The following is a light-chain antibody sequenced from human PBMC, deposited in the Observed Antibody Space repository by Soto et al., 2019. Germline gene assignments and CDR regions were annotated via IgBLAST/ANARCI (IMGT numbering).Light chain of an antibody. J-gene: IGKJ1*01. CDR1: QSVSSY. CDR3: QQRSYWPLT. CDR2: DAS. Sequence: EIVLTQSPATLALSPGERATLSCRARQSVSSYLAWYQQKPGQAPRLLIYDASNRATGIPARLSGSGSGTDFTLTISSLEPEDFAVYYCQQRSYWPLTFGQGTKVEIK. V-gene: IGKV3-11*01.